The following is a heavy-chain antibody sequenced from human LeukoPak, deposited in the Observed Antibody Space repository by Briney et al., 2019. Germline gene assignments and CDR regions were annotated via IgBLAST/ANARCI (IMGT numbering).Heavy chain of an antibody. CDR1: GFTFSSYS. J-gene: IGHJ4*02. CDR3: AAGGIIDF. D-gene: IGHD3-16*01. V-gene: IGHV3-7*01. Sequence: PGGSLRLSCAASGFTFSSYSMNWVRQAPGKGLEWVANIKQDGSEKYYVDSVKGRFTISRDNAKNSLYLQMNSLRAEDTALYYCAAGGIIDFWGQGTLVTVSS. CDR2: IKQDGSEK.